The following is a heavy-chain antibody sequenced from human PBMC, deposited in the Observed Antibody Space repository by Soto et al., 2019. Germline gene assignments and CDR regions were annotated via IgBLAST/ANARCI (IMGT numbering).Heavy chain of an antibody. CDR1: GGTVSAYT. Sequence: QVQLVQSGAEVKKPGSSVKVSCEASGGTVSAYTINWVRQAPGQGLEWMGRIISILDIPNYAQKFQGRLTIIADTSTSTTDKELKNLRSEDTATYYCARENGTSTLHYWGQGTLVTVSS. J-gene: IGHJ4*02. D-gene: IGHD2-8*01. CDR2: IISILDIP. CDR3: ARENGTSTLHY. V-gene: IGHV1-69*02.